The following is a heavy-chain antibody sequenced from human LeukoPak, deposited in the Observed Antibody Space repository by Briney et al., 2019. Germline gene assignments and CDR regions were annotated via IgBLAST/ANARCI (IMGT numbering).Heavy chain of an antibody. Sequence: GASVKVSCKVSGYSLSELSIHWVRQAPGKGLEWMGGFDPEDGETIYAQKFQGRVTMTEDTSTDTAYMELSSLRSEDTAMYYCARKNYCSGGSCYSRGWFDPWGQGTLVTVSS. CDR3: ARKNYCSGGSCYSRGWFDP. V-gene: IGHV1-24*01. CDR2: FDPEDGET. CDR1: GYSLSELS. D-gene: IGHD2-15*01. J-gene: IGHJ5*02.